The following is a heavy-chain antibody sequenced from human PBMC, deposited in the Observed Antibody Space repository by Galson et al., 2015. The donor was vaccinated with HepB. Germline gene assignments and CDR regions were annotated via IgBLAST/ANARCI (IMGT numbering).Heavy chain of an antibody. D-gene: IGHD3-22*01. CDR3: ARHYYDSSRGYNWFDP. CDR2: IYYSGST. V-gene: IGHV4-39*01. CDR1: GGSISSSSYY. J-gene: IGHJ5*02. Sequence: ETLSLTCTVSGGSISSSSYYWGWIRQPPGKGLEWIGSIYYSGSTYYNPSLKSRVTISVDTSKNQFSLKLSSVTAADTAVYYCARHYYDSSRGYNWFDPWGQGTLVTVSS.